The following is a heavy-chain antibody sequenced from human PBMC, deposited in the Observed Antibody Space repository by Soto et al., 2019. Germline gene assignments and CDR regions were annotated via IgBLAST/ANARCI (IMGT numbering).Heavy chain of an antibody. CDR2: IYYSGST. V-gene: IGHV4-31*03. J-gene: IGHJ4*02. D-gene: IGHD5-12*01. Sequence: SETLCLTCTVSGGSISSGGYYWSWIRQHPGKGLEWIGYIYYSGSTYYNPSLKSRVTISVDTSKNQFSLKLSSVTAADTAVYYCARLNIGVDIVATGRGVNFDYWGQGTLVTVS. CDR1: GGSISSGGYY. CDR3: ARLNIGVDIVATGRGVNFDY.